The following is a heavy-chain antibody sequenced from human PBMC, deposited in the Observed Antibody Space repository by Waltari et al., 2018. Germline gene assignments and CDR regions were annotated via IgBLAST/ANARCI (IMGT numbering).Heavy chain of an antibody. Sequence: QITLKESGPTLVKPTQTLTLTCTFSGFSLSTSGVGVGWIRQPPGKALEWLALIYWNDDKRYSPYLESRLTIRKDTSNNQVVLNMTTMDPVDTATYYCARRREQWLVRSPFDCWGQGTLVTVSS. CDR2: IYWNDDK. J-gene: IGHJ4*02. V-gene: IGHV2-5*01. D-gene: IGHD6-19*01. CDR1: GFSLSTSGVG. CDR3: ARRREQWLVRSPFDC.